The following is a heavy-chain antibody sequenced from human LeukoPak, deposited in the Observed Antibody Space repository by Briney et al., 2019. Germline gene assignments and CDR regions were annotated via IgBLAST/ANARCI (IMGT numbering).Heavy chain of an antibody. CDR1: GGTFSSYA. V-gene: IGHV1-69*05. CDR3: ARGHNFYGSGAFDI. D-gene: IGHD3-10*01. Sequence: SVKVSCKASGGTFSSYAISWVRQAPGQGLEWMGGIIPIFGTANYAQKFQGRVTITTDESTSTAYMELSSLRSEDTAVYYCARGHNFYGSGAFDIWGQGTMVTVSS. CDR2: IIPIFGTA. J-gene: IGHJ3*02.